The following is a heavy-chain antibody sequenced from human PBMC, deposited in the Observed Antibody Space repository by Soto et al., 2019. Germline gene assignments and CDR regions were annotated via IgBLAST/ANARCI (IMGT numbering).Heavy chain of an antibody. D-gene: IGHD3-9*01. CDR2: ISYDGSNK. J-gene: IGHJ5*02. V-gene: IGHV3-30-3*01. Sequence: QVQLVESGGGVVQPGRSLRLSCAASGFTFSSYAMHWVRQAPGKGLEGVAVISYDGSNKYYADSVKGRFTISRDNFKNTLYMQINSLRAEDTAVYYCARYSSLRYFDWLLRSWGQGTLVTVSS. CDR3: ARYSSLRYFDWLLRS. CDR1: GFTFSSYA.